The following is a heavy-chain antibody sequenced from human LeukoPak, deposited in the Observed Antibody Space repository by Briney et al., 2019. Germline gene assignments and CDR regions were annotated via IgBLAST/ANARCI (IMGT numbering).Heavy chain of an antibody. J-gene: IGHJ3*02. CDR1: GFTFCIYI. Sequence: PGGSLRHSSVPSGFTFCIYIVNSVPQAPGRGREWVSYISNSSSIIHYADPVKGRFTISRDNAENSVYPQMNSLRDEDTAVYSCARAQTIFWEYDGFDIWGRGTKVTVSS. CDR2: ISNSSSII. D-gene: IGHD3-9*01. CDR3: ARAQTIFWEYDGFDI. V-gene: IGHV3-48*02.